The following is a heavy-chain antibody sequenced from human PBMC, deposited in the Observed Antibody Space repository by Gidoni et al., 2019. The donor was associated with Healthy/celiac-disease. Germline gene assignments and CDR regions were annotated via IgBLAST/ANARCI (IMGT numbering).Heavy chain of an antibody. CDR2: ISGSGGST. CDR1: GFTFSSYA. J-gene: IGHJ4*02. D-gene: IGHD3-22*01. Sequence: EVQLLESGGGLVQPGGSLRLSCAASGFTFSSYAMSWVRQAPGKGLEWVSAISGSGGSTYYADSVKGRFTISRDNSKNTLYLQMNSLRAEDTAVYYCAKDRLYDSSGPKRTSFDYWGQGTLVTVSS. CDR3: AKDRLYDSSGPKRTSFDY. V-gene: IGHV3-23*01.